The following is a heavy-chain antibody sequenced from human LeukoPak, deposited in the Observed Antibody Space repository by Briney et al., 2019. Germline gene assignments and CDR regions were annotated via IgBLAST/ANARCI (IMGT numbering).Heavy chain of an antibody. J-gene: IGHJ3*02. CDR3: ARSIVGAADDAFDI. V-gene: IGHV4-4*07. D-gene: IGHD1-26*01. Sequence: SETLSLTCTVSGGSISSYYWSWIRQPAGKGLEWIGRIYNSGSTNYNPSLKSRVTMSVDTSKNQFSLKLSSVTAADTAVYYCARSIVGAADDAFDIWGQGTMVTVSS. CDR1: GGSISSYY. CDR2: IYNSGST.